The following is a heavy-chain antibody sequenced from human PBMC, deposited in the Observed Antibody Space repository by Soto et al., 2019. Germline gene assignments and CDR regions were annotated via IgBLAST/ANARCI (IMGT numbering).Heavy chain of an antibody. D-gene: IGHD6-13*01. J-gene: IGHJ5*02. Sequence: QVQLVQSGAEVKKPGSSVKVSCKASGGTFSSYAIRWVRQAPGQGLEWMGGIIPIFGTANYAQKFQGRVTITADESTSTAYMELSSLRSEDTAVYYCAREVRVIAAAVTGWFDPWVQGTLVTVSS. CDR1: GGTFSSYA. V-gene: IGHV1-69*01. CDR2: IIPIFGTA. CDR3: AREVRVIAAAVTGWFDP.